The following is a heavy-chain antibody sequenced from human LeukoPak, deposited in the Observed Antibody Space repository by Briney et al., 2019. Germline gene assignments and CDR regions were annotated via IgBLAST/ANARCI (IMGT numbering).Heavy chain of an antibody. Sequence: PSETLSLTCTVSGGSISSYYWSWIRQPPGKGLEWLGYIYYSGSTNYNPSLKSRVTISVDTYKNQFSLKLSSVTAADTAVYYCARGLYDYVWGSYRENYYFDYWGQGTLVTVSS. CDR2: IYYSGST. D-gene: IGHD3-16*02. J-gene: IGHJ4*02. V-gene: IGHV4-59*01. CDR1: GGSISSYY. CDR3: ARGLYDYVWGSYRENYYFDY.